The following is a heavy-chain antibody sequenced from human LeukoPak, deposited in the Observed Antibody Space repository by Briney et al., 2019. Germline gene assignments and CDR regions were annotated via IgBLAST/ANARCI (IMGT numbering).Heavy chain of an antibody. CDR3: AKDGTWIQLWPDRGGFDY. V-gene: IGHV3-30*02. CDR1: GFTFSSYG. D-gene: IGHD5-18*01. J-gene: IGHJ4*02. Sequence: GGSLRLSCAASGFTFSSYGMHWVRQAPGKGLEWVAFIRYDGSNKYYADSVKGRFTISRDNSKNTLYLQMNSLRAEGTAVYYCAKDGTWIQLWPDRGGFDYWGQGTLVTVSS. CDR2: IRYDGSNK.